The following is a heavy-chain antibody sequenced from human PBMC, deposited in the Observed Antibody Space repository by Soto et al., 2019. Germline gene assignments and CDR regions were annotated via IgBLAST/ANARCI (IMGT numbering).Heavy chain of an antibody. CDR3: ATEVDGRGSYYYGMDV. J-gene: IGHJ6*02. Sequence: QVQLVQSGAEVKKPGSSVKVSCKASGGTFSSYAITWVRQAPGQGLEWMGGIIPIFGTANYAQKFQGRVTITADESKSTDYMELSSLRSAETAVYYCATEVDGRGSYYYGMDVWGQGTTVTVS. D-gene: IGHD3-22*01. CDR1: GGTFSSYA. V-gene: IGHV1-69*12. CDR2: IIPIFGTA.